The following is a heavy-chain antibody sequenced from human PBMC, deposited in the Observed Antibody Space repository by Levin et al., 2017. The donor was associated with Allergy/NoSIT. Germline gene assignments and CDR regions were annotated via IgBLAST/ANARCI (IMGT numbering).Heavy chain of an antibody. CDR2: ISYDGRNK. D-gene: IGHD3-16*01. V-gene: IGHV3-30*18. CDR3: AKDLLGAERRGWYAVHYGMDL. J-gene: IGHJ6*02. Sequence: GGSLRLSCAASGFTFGSYGMHWVRQAPGKGLEWVAVISYDGRNKDYGDSVKGRVTISRDNSKNTLFLQMNTLRTEDTALYYCAKDLLGAERRGWYAVHYGMDLWGQGTTVTVSS. CDR1: GFTFGSYG.